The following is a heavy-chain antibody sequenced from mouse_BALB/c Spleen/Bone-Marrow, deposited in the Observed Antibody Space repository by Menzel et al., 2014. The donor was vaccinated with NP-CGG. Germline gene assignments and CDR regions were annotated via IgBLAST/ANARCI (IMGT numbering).Heavy chain of an antibody. D-gene: IGHD2-1*01. CDR2: IHPGDGDT. J-gene: IGHJ2*01. CDR1: GYTFSNFW. Sequence: QVQLKESGAELVRPGSSVEISCKASGYTFSNFWMNWVKQRPGQGLEWIGQIHPGDGDTNNNGKFKGKATLTTDKSSSTAYMHLSSLSSEDSAVYFCARVYYGNLDYWGQGTTLTVSS. CDR3: ARVYYGNLDY. V-gene: IGHV1-80*01.